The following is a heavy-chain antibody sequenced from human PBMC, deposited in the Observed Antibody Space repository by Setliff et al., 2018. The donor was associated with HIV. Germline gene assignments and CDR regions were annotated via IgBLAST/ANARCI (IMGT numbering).Heavy chain of an antibody. CDR1: GVSISAYY. V-gene: IGHV4-59*01. CDR3: AYSTGWYYFDY. CDR2: VYYGGVT. Sequence: SETLSLTCNVSGVSISAYYWSWIRQPPGKGLEWVGYVYYGGVTNYNPSLKSRLTISVDTSKNQFSLALSSVTAADTAVYYCAYSTGWYYFDYWGHGTLVTVS. J-gene: IGHJ4*01. D-gene: IGHD6-19*01.